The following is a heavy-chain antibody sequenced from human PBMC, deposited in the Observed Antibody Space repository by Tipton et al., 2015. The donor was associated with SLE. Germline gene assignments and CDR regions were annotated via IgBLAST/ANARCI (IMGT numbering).Heavy chain of an antibody. CDR2: IIPIFGTA. V-gene: IGHV1-69*01. CDR1: GGTFSSYA. J-gene: IGHJ5*02. Sequence: QLVQSGAEVKKPGSSVKVSCKASGGTFSSYAISWVRQAPGQGLEWMGGIIPIFGTANYSQKFQGRVTITTDESTSAAYMELSSLRSDVTAVYYCARQEEDGFDPWGQGTLVTVSS. CDR3: ARQEEDGFDP.